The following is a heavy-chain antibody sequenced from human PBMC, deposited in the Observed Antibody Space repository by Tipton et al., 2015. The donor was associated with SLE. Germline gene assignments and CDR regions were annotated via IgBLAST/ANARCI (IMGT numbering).Heavy chain of an antibody. V-gene: IGHV3-48*01. D-gene: IGHD2-21*01. J-gene: IGHJ4*02. CDR2: ISSSGSTI. Sequence: SLRLSCVASGFTFSSYSMNWVRQAPGKGLEWVSYISSSGSTIDYADSVKGRFTISRDNAKNSLYLQMNSLRAEGMAVYYCARAVRPTPPLLSFDYWGQGTLVTVSS. CDR3: ARAVRPTPPLLSFDY. CDR1: GFTFSSYS.